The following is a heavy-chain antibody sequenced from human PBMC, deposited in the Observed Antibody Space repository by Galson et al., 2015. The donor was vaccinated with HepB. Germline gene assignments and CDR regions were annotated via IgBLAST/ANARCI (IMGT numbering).Heavy chain of an antibody. Sequence: SLRLSCAASGFTFSSFNMNWVRQAPGKGLDWISYISATGTTIDYADYVKGRFTISRDNDKNSRYLQMNSLRVEDTAVYYCARDSRATFGEPNWFDHWGKGTLV. CDR2: ISATGTTI. V-gene: IGHV3-48*03. CDR3: ARDSRATFGEPNWFDH. D-gene: IGHD3-3*01. CDR1: GFTFSSFN. J-gene: IGHJ5*02.